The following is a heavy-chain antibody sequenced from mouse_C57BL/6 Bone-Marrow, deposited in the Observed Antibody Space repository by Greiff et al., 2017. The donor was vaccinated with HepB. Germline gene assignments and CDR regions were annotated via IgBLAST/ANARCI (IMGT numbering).Heavy chain of an antibody. Sequence: QVQLQQPGAELVKPGASVKLSCKASGYTFTSYWMHWVKQRPGQGLEWIGMIHPNSGSTNYNEKFKSKATLTVDKSSSTAYMQLSSLTSEDSAVYYCAMRGGNYVGWFAYWGQGTLVTVSA. CDR3: AMRGGNYVGWFAY. CDR2: IHPNSGST. CDR1: GYTFTSYW. D-gene: IGHD2-1*01. J-gene: IGHJ3*01. V-gene: IGHV1-64*01.